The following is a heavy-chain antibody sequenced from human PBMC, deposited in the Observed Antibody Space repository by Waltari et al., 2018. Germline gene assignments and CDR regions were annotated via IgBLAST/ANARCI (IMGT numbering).Heavy chain of an antibody. CDR1: GFTFSSYS. CDR3: ATDIVVVPAAEDY. V-gene: IGHV3-21*01. Sequence: EVQLVESGGGLVKPGGSLRLSCAASGFTFSSYSMNWVRQAPGKGLEWVSAIRRSRSYIYYADSVKGRFTISRDNAKNSLYLQMNSLRAEDTAVYDCATDIVVVPAAEDYWGQGTLVTVSS. J-gene: IGHJ4*02. CDR2: IRRSRSYI. D-gene: IGHD2-2*01.